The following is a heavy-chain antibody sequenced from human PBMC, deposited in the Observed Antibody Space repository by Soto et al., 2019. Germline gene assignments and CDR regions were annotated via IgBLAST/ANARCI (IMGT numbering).Heavy chain of an antibody. CDR3: ARGFRGINKKAFDI. D-gene: IGHD3-10*01. V-gene: IGHV4-31*03. CDR2: IYYSGST. Sequence: PSETLSLTCTVSGGSISSGGYYWSWIRQHPGKGLEWIGYIYYSGSTYYNPSLKSRVTISVDTSKNQFSLKLSSVTAADTAVYYCARGFRGINKKAFDIWGQGTMVTVSS. CDR1: GGSISSGGYY. J-gene: IGHJ3*02.